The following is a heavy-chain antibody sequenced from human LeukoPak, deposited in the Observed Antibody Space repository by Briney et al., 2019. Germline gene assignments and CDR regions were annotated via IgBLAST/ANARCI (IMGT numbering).Heavy chain of an antibody. J-gene: IGHJ4*02. V-gene: IGHV1-2*02. CDR1: GYTFTGYY. Sequence: ASVKVSCKASGYTFTGYYMHWVRQAPGQGLEWMGWINPNSGGTNYAQKFQGRVTMTRDTSISTAYMGLSRLRSDDTAVYYCARDGVLWFGELSYDYWGQGTLVTVSS. CDR3: ARDGVLWFGELSYDY. CDR2: INPNSGGT. D-gene: IGHD3-10*01.